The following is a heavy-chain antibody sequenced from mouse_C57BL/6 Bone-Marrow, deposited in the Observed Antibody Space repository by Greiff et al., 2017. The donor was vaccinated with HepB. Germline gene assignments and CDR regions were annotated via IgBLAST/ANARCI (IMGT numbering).Heavy chain of an antibody. J-gene: IGHJ4*01. D-gene: IGHD1-1*01. CDR1: GFTFSSYA. CDR2: ISDGGSYT. V-gene: IGHV5-4*01. CDR3: ARPYYYGSSYLYAMDY. Sequence: EVQGVESGGGLVKPGGSLKLSCAASGFTFSSYAMSWVRQTPEKRLEWVATISDGGSYTYYPDNVKGRFTISRDNAKNNLYLQMSHLKSEDTAMYYCARPYYYGSSYLYAMDYWGQGTSVTVSS.